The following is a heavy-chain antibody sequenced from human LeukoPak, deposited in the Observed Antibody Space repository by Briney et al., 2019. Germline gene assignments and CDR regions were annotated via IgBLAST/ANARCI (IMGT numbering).Heavy chain of an antibody. D-gene: IGHD6-19*01. V-gene: IGHV3-74*01. Sequence: GGCLRLSCAASGFTFSSYWMHWVRQAPGKGLVWVSRINSDGSSTSYADSVKGRFTISRDNAKNTLYLQMNSLRAEDTAVYYCARASQEQWLLVGLRWFDPWGQGTLVTVSS. J-gene: IGHJ5*02. CDR1: GFTFSSYW. CDR2: INSDGSST. CDR3: ARASQEQWLLVGLRWFDP.